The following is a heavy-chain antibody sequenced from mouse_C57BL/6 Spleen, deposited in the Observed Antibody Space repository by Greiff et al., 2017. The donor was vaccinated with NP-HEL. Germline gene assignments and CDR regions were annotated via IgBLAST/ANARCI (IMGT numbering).Heavy chain of an antibody. D-gene: IGHD1-1*01. J-gene: IGHJ1*03. V-gene: IGHV1-75*01. Sequence: QVQLQQSGPELVKPGASVKISCKASGYTFTDYYINWVKQRPGQGLEWIGWIFPGSGSTYYNEKFKGKATLTVDKSSSTAYMLLSSLTSEDSAVYFCARGEFYYGSSPVRYFDVWGTGTTVTVSS. CDR3: ARGEFYYGSSPVRYFDV. CDR2: IFPGSGST. CDR1: GYTFTDYY.